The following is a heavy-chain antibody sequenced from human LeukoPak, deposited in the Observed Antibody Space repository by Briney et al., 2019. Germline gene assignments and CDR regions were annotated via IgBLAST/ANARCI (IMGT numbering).Heavy chain of an antibody. Sequence: ASVRVSCKASGGTFSSYAISWVRQAPGQGLEWMGGIIPIFGTANYAQKFQGRVTITTDESTSTAYMELSSLRSEDTAVYYCARGLGYCSSTSCYTYYFDYWGQGTLVTVSS. CDR1: GGTFSSYA. CDR3: ARGLGYCSSTSCYTYYFDY. D-gene: IGHD2-2*02. J-gene: IGHJ4*02. CDR2: IIPIFGTA. V-gene: IGHV1-69*05.